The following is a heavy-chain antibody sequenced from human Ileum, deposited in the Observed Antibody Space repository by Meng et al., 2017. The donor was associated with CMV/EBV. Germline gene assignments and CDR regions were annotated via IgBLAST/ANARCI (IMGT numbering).Heavy chain of an antibody. D-gene: IGHD1-26*01. J-gene: IGHJ4*02. CDR2: INHSGGS. CDR3: ATGTSQAWELLHS. CDR1: GGSFSGYH. Sequence: QVRFNLWGAGLLKRSQTLSLACGVDGGSFSGYHWSWIRQPPGKGLEWIGEINHSGGSNYNPSLKSRVTISLDTSKTQFSLKLNSVTAADTAVYYCATGTSQAWELLHSWGQGILVTVSS. V-gene: IGHV4-34*01.